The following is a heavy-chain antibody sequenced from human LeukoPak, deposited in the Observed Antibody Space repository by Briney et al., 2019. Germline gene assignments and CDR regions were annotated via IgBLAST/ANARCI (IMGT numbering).Heavy chain of an antibody. Sequence: SETLSLTCAVYGGSFSGYYWSWIRQPPEKGLEWIGEINYSGSTIYNPSLKSRVTISVDTSKNQFSLKLSSVTAADTAVYYCARGRKVVTRGYYYYYMDVWGKGTTVTVSS. D-gene: IGHD4-23*01. CDR2: INYSGST. CDR3: ARGRKVVTRGYYYYYMDV. V-gene: IGHV4-34*01. CDR1: GGSFSGYY. J-gene: IGHJ6*03.